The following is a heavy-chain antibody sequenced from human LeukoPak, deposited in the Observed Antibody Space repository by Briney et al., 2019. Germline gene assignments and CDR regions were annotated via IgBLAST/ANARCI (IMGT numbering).Heavy chain of an antibody. J-gene: IGHJ4*02. CDR1: GGSISSYY. D-gene: IGHD6-13*01. Sequence: SETLSLTCTVSGGSISSYYWSWIRQPPGKGLEWIGYIYYSGSTNYNPSLKSRVTISVDTSKNQFSLKLSSVTAADTAVYYCARANSSSWYDPFDYWGQGTLVTVSS. CDR2: IYYSGST. CDR3: ARANSSSWYDPFDY. V-gene: IGHV4-59*01.